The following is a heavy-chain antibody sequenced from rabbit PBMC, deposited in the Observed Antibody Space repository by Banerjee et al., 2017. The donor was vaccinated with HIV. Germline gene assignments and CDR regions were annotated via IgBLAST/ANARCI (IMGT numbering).Heavy chain of an antibody. J-gene: IGHJ4*01. Sequence: ELVESGGGLVQPGESLKLSCKGSGIDFSTNGISWVRQAPGKGPEWIAYIYPGFGIKEYANSVKGRFTISSDNAQNTVSLQMTSLTGSDTATYFCASQGRYGGSNYYIGFNLWGPGTLVTVS. CDR1: GIDFSTNG. D-gene: IGHD8-1*01. CDR2: IYPGFGIK. V-gene: IGHV1S47*01. CDR3: ASQGRYGGSNYYIGFNL.